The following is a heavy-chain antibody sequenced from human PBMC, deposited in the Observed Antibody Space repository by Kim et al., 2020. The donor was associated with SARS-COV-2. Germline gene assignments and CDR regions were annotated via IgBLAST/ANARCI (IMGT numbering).Heavy chain of an antibody. V-gene: IGHV4-59*01. CDR3: ARDHDYSRDYYYGMDV. Sequence: RKRPVTISGDTSKNQFSLKMSSVSAADTAVYYCARDHDYSRDYYYGMDVWGQGTTVTVSS. J-gene: IGHJ6*02. D-gene: IGHD4-4*01.